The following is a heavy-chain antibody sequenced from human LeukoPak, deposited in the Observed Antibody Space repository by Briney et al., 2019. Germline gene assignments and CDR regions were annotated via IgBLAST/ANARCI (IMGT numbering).Heavy chain of an antibody. CDR2: ISYDGSNK. D-gene: IGHD3-10*01. Sequence: GGSLRLSCAASGFTFSSYGMHWVRQAPGKGLEWVAVISYDGSNKYYADSVKGRFTISRDNSKNTLYLQMNSLRAEDTAVYYCARDDYGSGDFDYWGQGTLVTVSS. CDR1: GFTFSSYG. V-gene: IGHV3-30*03. J-gene: IGHJ4*02. CDR3: ARDDYGSGDFDY.